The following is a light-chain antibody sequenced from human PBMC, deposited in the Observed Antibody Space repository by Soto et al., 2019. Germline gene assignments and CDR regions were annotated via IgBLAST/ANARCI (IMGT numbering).Light chain of an antibody. CDR1: QSVSSSY. V-gene: IGKV3-20*01. CDR3: HQYGSSPLYT. Sequence: EIVLTQSPGTLSLSPGERATLSCEASQSVSSSYLAWYQQKPGQAPRLLIYGASSRATGIPDRFSGSGSGTDFTLTISRLEPEDLAVYYCHQYGSSPLYTFGQGTKLEIK. J-gene: IGKJ2*01. CDR2: GAS.